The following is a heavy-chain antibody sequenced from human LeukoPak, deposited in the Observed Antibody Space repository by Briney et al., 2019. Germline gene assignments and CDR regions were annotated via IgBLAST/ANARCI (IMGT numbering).Heavy chain of an antibody. CDR2: VRNDGTTE. CDR1: GFSFTLYG. Sequence: PGGSLRLSCAASGFSFTLYGMHWVGQAPGKGLEWVGFVRNDGTTEYYTDSVKGRFTISRDNSKSTVYLQINSLRAEDTAVYYCAREAPGVVVVAATPYYFDYWGQGTLVTVSS. J-gene: IGHJ4*02. CDR3: AREAPGVVVVAATPYYFDY. V-gene: IGHV3-30*02. D-gene: IGHD2-15*01.